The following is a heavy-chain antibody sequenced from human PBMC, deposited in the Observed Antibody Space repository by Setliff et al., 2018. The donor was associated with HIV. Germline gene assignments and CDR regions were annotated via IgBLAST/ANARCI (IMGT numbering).Heavy chain of an antibody. V-gene: IGHV3-21*01. D-gene: IGHD4-17*01. J-gene: IGHJ3*02. CDR2: ISSSSSYI. CDR1: GFTFSSYS. Sequence: PGGSLRLSCAASGFTFSSYSMNWVRQAPGKGLEWVSSISSSSSYIYYADSVKGRFTISRDNAKNSLYLQMNSLRAEDTAVYYCARDRSPLRGDYDAFDIWGQGTMVTVSS. CDR3: ARDRSPLRGDYDAFDI.